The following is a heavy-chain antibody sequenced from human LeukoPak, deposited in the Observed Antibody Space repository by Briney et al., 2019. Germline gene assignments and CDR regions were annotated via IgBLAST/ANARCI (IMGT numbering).Heavy chain of an antibody. Sequence: KPSETLSLTCAVYGGSFSGYYWSWIRQPPGKGLEWIGEINHSGSTNYNPSLKSRVTISVDTSKNQFSLKLSSVTAADTAVYYCARALRRGTVDYWGQGTLVTVSS. CDR3: ARALRRGTVDY. D-gene: IGHD3-16*01. CDR1: GGSFSGYY. J-gene: IGHJ4*02. V-gene: IGHV4-34*01. CDR2: INHSGST.